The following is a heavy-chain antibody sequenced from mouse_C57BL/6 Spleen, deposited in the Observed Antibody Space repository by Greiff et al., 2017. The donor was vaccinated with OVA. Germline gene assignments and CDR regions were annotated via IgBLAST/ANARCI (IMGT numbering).Heavy chain of an antibody. CDR3: TRRIYYDYDGYIDV. V-gene: IGHV5-9*04. J-gene: IGHJ1*03. CDR2: ISGGGGNT. D-gene: IGHD2-4*01. Sequence: EVQLVESGGGLVKPGGSLKLSCAASGFTFSSYTMSWVRQTPEKRLEWVATISGGGGNTYYPDSVKGRFTISRDKAKNTLYLKMSRLRSEETAVYYATRRIYYDYDGYIDVWGTGTTVTVSS. CDR1: GFTFSSYT.